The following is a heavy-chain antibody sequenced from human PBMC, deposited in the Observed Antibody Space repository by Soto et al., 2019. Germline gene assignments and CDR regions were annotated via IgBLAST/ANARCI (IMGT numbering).Heavy chain of an antibody. CDR2: IDPSDSYT. D-gene: IGHD3-16*01. J-gene: IGHJ5*02. CDR1: GYSFTSYW. Sequence: PRESLKISCKGSGYSFTSYWISWVRQMPGKGLEWMGRIDPSDSYTNYSPSFQGHVTISADKSISTAYLQWSSLKASDTAMYYCAKFKGGSPGWFDPWGQGTLVTVSS. V-gene: IGHV5-10-1*01. CDR3: AKFKGGSPGWFDP.